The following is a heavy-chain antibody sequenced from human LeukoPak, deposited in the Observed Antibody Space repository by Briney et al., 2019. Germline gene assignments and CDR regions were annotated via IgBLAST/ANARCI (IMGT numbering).Heavy chain of an antibody. CDR3: ARDRAIAVDVGVDY. CDR2: INWNGDST. D-gene: IGHD6-19*01. J-gene: IGHJ4*02. CDR1: GFTFDDYA. Sequence: GGSLRLSCAASGFTFDDYAMNWVRQAPGKGLEWVSGINWNGDSTGYVDSVKGRFTISRDNAKNSLYLQMNSLRVEDTALCYCARDRAIAVDVGVDYWGQGTLVTVSS. V-gene: IGHV3-20*04.